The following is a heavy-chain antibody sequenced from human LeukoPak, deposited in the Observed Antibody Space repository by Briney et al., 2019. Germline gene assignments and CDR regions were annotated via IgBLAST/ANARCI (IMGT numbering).Heavy chain of an antibody. CDR2: IWYDGSNK. V-gene: IGHV3-33*06. D-gene: IGHD3-10*01. CDR3: AKDEDPYYYGSGACDY. CDR1: GFTFSSYG. Sequence: PGGSLRLSCAASGFTFSSYGMHWVRQAPGKGLEWVAVIWYDGSNKYYADSVKGRFTISRDNSKNTLYLQINSLSAEDKAVYYCAKDEDPYYYGSGACDYWGQGTLVTVSS. J-gene: IGHJ4*02.